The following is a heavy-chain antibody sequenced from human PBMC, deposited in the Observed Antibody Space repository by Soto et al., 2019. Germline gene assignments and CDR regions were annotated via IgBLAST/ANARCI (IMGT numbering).Heavy chain of an antibody. CDR3: AKGIVVAIMD. CDR1: GFTFSSNA. CDR2: ISGSGGIK. D-gene: IGHD3-22*01. V-gene: IGHV3-23*01. Sequence: EVQLLESGGGLVQPGGSLRLYCATSGFTFSSNAMSWVRQAPGKGLEWVSGISGSGGIKYYADSVKGRFTISRDNSKNTLDLHMNSLRAEDTAVYYCAKGIVVAIMDRGQGTLVTVSS. J-gene: IGHJ4*02.